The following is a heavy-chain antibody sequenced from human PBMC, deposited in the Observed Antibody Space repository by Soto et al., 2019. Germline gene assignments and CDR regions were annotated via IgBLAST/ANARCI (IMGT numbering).Heavy chain of an antibody. J-gene: IGHJ4*02. CDR2: IYYSGST. D-gene: IGHD3-22*01. Sequence: QLQLQESGPGLVKPSETLSLTCTVSGGSISSSSYYWGWIRQPPGKGLEWIGSIYYSGSTYYNPSLKSRVTISVDTSKNQFSLKLSSVTAADTAVYYCARRPYDRSGYYPDYWGQGTLVTVSS. V-gene: IGHV4-39*01. CDR1: GGSISSSSYY. CDR3: ARRPYDRSGYYPDY.